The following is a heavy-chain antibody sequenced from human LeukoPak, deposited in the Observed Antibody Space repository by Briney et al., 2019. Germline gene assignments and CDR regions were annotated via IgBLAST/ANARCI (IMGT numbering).Heavy chain of an antibody. CDR2: ISYDGTNK. CDR3: ASSTSGSDLDHDY. CDR1: GFTFTNYA. Sequence: GSLRLSCAASGFTFTNYALHWVRQAPGKGLEWVAVISYDGTNKYYADSVKGRFTISRDNSKNTLSLQMNSLRPEDTALYYCASSTSGSDLDHDYWGQGTLVTVSS. D-gene: IGHD1-14*01. J-gene: IGHJ4*02. V-gene: IGHV3-30-3*01.